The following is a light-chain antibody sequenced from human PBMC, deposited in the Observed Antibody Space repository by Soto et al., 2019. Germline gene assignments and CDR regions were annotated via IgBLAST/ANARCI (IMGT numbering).Light chain of an antibody. J-gene: IGLJ3*02. Sequence: QSVLTQPPSASGTPGQSVTISCSGNSSNIGNNPVNWYQQLPGTAPKLLIYSSNQRPSGVPYRISGSKSGASASLAITGLQSDDEADYYCAAWDDSLSGWVFGGGTKLTVL. CDR1: SSNIGNNP. CDR2: SSN. V-gene: IGLV1-44*01. CDR3: AAWDDSLSGWV.